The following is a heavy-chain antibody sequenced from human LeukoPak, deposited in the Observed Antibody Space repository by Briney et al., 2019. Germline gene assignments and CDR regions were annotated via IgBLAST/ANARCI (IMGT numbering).Heavy chain of an antibody. CDR2: ISSSSSYI. V-gene: IGHV3-21*01. CDR3: AREGTSVTNFYYNGMDV. Sequence: PGGSLRLSCAASGFTFSSYSMKWVRQAPGKGLGWVSSISSSSSYIYYADSVKGRFTISRNNAKNSLYLQMNSLRAEDTAVYYCAREGTSVTNFYYNGMDVWGQGTTVTVSS. D-gene: IGHD3-10*01. J-gene: IGHJ6*02. CDR1: GFTFSSYS.